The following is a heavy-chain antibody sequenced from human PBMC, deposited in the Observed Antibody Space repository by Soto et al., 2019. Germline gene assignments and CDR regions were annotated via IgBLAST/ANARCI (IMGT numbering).Heavy chain of an antibody. CDR3: ATSDNLSVAYRGAFDI. J-gene: IGHJ3*02. CDR2: ISWNSGSI. CDR1: GFTFDDYA. Sequence: EVQLVESGGGLVQPGRSLRLSCAASGFTFDDYAMHWVRQAPGKGLEWVSGISWNSGSIGYADSVKGRFTISRDNAKNSLYLQMNSLRAEDTALYYCATSDNLSVAYRGAFDIWGQGTMVTVSS. V-gene: IGHV3-9*01. D-gene: IGHD6-19*01.